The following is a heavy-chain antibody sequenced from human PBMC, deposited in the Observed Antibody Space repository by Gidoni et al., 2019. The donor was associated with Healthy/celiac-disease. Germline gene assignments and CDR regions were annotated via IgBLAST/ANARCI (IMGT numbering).Heavy chain of an antibody. CDR3: ASHMGARGGPFDY. D-gene: IGHD3-16*01. J-gene: IGHJ4*02. CDR2: IYYSGRT. CDR1: GGSISSGGYY. Sequence: QVQLQESGPGLVKPSQTLSLTCTVSGGSISSGGYYWSWIRQHPGKGLEWIGYIYYSGRTYYTPSLKSRVTISVDTSKTQFSLKLSSVTAADTALYYCASHMGARGGPFDYWGQGTLVTVSS. V-gene: IGHV4-31*03.